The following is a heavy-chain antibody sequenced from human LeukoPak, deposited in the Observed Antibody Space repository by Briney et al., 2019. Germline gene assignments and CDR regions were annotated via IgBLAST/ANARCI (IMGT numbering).Heavy chain of an antibody. V-gene: IGHV1-69*05. CDR1: GGTFSSYA. CDR2: IIPIFGTA. D-gene: IGHD2-2*01. Sequence: SVKVSCKASGGTFSSYAISWVRQAPGQGPEWMGGIIPIFGTANYAQKFQGRVTITTDESTSTAYMELSSLRSEDTAVYYCARDRYCSSTSCSEDAFDIWGQGTMVTVSS. CDR3: ARDRYCSSTSCSEDAFDI. J-gene: IGHJ3*02.